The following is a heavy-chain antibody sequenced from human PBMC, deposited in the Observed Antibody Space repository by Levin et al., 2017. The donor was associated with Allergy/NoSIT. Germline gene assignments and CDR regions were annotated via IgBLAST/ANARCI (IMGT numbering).Heavy chain of an antibody. V-gene: IGHV4-59*01. CDR3: SRGPDYGPPRGYHMGV. J-gene: IGHJ6*03. CDR2: IYYNGNT. D-gene: IGHD3-10*01. CDR1: GGSINNYY. Sequence: PSETLSLTCTVSGGSINNYYWNWIRRPPGKGLEWIGYIYYNGNTNYNPSLKSRVTISLDTSKNQVSLELSSVTAADTAVYYFSRGPDYGPPRGYHMGVWGKGTKVTVSS.